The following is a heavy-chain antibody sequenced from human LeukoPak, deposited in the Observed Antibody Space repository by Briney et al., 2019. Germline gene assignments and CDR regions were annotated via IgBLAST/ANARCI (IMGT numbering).Heavy chain of an antibody. D-gene: IGHD2-2*01. Sequence: GGSLRLSCAASGFTFSNYVMTWVRQAPGKGLEWVSAISDSGGDTYYADSVKGRFTISRDNSKNTLYLQMTRLRTDDTAVYYCAKDIVVLPAWGQGTLVTVSS. CDR3: AKDIVVLPA. V-gene: IGHV3-23*01. J-gene: IGHJ5*02. CDR1: GFTFSNYV. CDR2: ISDSGGDT.